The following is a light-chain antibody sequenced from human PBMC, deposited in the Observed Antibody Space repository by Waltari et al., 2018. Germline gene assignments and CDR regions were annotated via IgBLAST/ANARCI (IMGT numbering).Light chain of an antibody. Sequence: DIQMTQSPSTLSASVGDRVTITCRARMSIYGWLAGYQQKPGQAPKPLIYETSTLESGVPSRLSGSGSGTEFTLTISSLQPDDFASYYCQQYYRYITFGQGTRLEIK. J-gene: IGKJ5*01. CDR3: QQYYRYIT. CDR2: ETS. V-gene: IGKV1-5*03. CDR1: MSIYGW.